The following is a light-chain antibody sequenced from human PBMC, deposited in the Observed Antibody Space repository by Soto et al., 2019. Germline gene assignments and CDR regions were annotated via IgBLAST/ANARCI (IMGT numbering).Light chain of an antibody. CDR2: LNSDGSH. CDR1: SGHSSHA. Sequence: QPVLTQSPPASASLGASVKFTCTLSSGHSSHAIAWHQQQPEKGPRYLMKLNSDGSHSKGDGIPDRFSGSSSGAERYLTISSLQSEDEADYYCQTWGTGMVFGGGTKLTVL. J-gene: IGLJ2*01. CDR3: QTWGTGMV. V-gene: IGLV4-69*01.